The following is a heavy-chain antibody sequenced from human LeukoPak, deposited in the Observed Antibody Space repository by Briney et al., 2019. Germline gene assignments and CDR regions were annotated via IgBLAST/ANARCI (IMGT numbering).Heavy chain of an antibody. Sequence: PSETLSLTCTVSGGSISIYYWSWIRQPPGKGLEWIGYIYNSGSTSYNPSLRSRVTISVDTSKNQFSLKLSSVTAADTAVYYCARTGRAYYDFWSGAEYGMDVWGQGTTVTVSS. J-gene: IGHJ6*02. V-gene: IGHV4-59*01. CDR1: GGSISIYY. CDR3: ARTGRAYYDFWSGAEYGMDV. CDR2: IYNSGST. D-gene: IGHD3-3*01.